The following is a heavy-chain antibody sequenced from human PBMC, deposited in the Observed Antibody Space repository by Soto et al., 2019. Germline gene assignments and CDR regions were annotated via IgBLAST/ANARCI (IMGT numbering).Heavy chain of an antibody. CDR3: ASREGGSCSGGSCSLDY. CDR2: IIPIFGTA. V-gene: IGHV1-69*12. CDR1: GGTFSSYA. J-gene: IGHJ4*02. D-gene: IGHD2-15*01. Sequence: QVQLVQSGAEVKKPGSSVKVSCKASGGTFSSYAISWVRQAPGQGLEWMGGIIPIFGTAKYAQKFQGRVTITADESXSXXYRELSSLRSEDTAGYYCASREGGSCSGGSCSLDYWGQGTLVTVSS.